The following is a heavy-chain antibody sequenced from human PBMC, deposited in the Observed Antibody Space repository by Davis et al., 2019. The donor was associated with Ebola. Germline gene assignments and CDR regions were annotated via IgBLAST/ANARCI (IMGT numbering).Heavy chain of an antibody. CDR3: AKDTGVSYSGDRYFDA. V-gene: IGHV3-23*01. CDR2: ISGSGSST. J-gene: IGHJ4*02. CDR1: GFTFRRFA. D-gene: IGHD2-21*02. Sequence: GESLKISCAASGFTFRRFALNWVRQAPGKGLEWVSTISGSGSSTYYAESVKGRFTISRDTSKNTLSLQMNSLRAEDTGIYYCAKDTGVSYSGDRYFDAWGQGTPVTVSS.